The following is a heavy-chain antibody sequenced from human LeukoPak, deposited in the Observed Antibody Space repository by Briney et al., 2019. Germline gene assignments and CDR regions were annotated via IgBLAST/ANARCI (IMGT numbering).Heavy chain of an antibody. V-gene: IGHV3-23*01. D-gene: IGHD3-10*01. Sequence: GGSLRLSCAASGFTLSSYATSWVRQAPGKGLEWVSAISGSGADTYYADSVKGRFTISRDASKNTLYLQMNSLRDEDTAVYYCAKQLDSGNYYPTGDDYWGQGTQVTVSS. CDR1: GFTLSSYA. CDR2: ISGSGADT. J-gene: IGHJ4*02. CDR3: AKQLDSGNYYPTGDDY.